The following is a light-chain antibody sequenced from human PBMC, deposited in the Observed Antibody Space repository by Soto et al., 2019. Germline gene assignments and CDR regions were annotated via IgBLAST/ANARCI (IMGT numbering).Light chain of an antibody. CDR1: SSNVGAYKY. Sequence: QAVLTQPASVSGSPGQSITISCTGTSSNVGAYKYVSWYQQHPGKAPKLIIYDVSNRPSGVSNRFSGSKSGSTASLTISGLQAEDEADYYCSSYTGSNTGVFGGGTKLTVL. CDR2: DVS. V-gene: IGLV2-14*03. J-gene: IGLJ3*02. CDR3: SSYTGSNTGV.